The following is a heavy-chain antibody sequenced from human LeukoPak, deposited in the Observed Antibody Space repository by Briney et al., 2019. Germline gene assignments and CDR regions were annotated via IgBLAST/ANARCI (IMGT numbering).Heavy chain of an antibody. J-gene: IGHJ4*02. CDR1: GGTFSSYA. V-gene: IGHV1-46*01. Sequence: EASVKVSCKASGGTFSSYAISWVRQAPGQGLEWMGLINPTGTGTNYAQKFRGRVTLTRDTSTTTVYMELSSLRSEDTAVYYCAREASGGYFDYWGQGTLVTVSS. CDR3: AREASGGYFDY. D-gene: IGHD2-8*02. CDR2: INPTGTGT.